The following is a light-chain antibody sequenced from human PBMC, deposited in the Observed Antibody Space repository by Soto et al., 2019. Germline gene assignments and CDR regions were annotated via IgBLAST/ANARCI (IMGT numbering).Light chain of an antibody. CDR3: QRLVSYST. J-gene: IGKJ5*01. V-gene: IGKV1-9*01. CDR1: QGISSY. Sequence: DIQLTQSPSFLSASVGDRVTITCRASQGISSYLGWYQQKPGKAPQLLIYGASTLPSGVPSRFSGSGSGTAVTLTISSLRPEDFATYFCQRLVSYSTFGQGTRLEIK. CDR2: GAS.